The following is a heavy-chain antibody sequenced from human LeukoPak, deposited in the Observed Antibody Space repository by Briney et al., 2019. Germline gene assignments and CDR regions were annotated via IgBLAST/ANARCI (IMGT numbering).Heavy chain of an antibody. Sequence: SAGSLRLSCAASGFTFSSYWMSRVRQAPGKGLEWVANTKQDGSEKYYVDSVKGRSTISRDNAKNSLYMQMNSLRAEDTAVYYCARTGYSSSWYDYYYYGMDVWGQGTTVTVSS. CDR1: GFTFSSYW. D-gene: IGHD6-13*01. CDR2: TKQDGSEK. V-gene: IGHV3-7*02. CDR3: ARTGYSSSWYDYYYYGMDV. J-gene: IGHJ6*02.